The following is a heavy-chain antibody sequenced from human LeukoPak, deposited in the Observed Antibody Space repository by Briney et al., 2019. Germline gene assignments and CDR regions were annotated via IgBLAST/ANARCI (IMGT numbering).Heavy chain of an antibody. CDR1: GFTFSSYS. CDR3: AELGITMIGGV. CDR2: ISSSSSYI. Sequence: PGGSLRLSCAAPGFTFSSYSMNWVRQAPGKGLEWVSSISSSSSYIYYADSVKGRFTISRDNAKNPLYLQMNSLRAKDTAVYYCAELGITMIGGVWGKGTTVTISS. J-gene: IGHJ6*04. V-gene: IGHV3-21*01. D-gene: IGHD3-10*02.